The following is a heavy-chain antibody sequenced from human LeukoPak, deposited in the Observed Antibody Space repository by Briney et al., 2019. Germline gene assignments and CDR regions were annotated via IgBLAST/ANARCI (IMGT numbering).Heavy chain of an antibody. CDR2: INPSGGST. J-gene: IGHJ1*01. CDR3: ARDQSDITVVAQAYFQY. V-gene: IGHV1-46*01. D-gene: IGHD6-19*01. Sequence: ASVKVSCKASGYTCTGYYMHWVRQAPGQGLEWMGIINPSGGSTSYAQRFQGRVTMTRDTSTSTVYMELSSLTSEDTAVYYCARDQSDITVVAQAYFQYWGQGTLVTVSS. CDR1: GYTCTGYY.